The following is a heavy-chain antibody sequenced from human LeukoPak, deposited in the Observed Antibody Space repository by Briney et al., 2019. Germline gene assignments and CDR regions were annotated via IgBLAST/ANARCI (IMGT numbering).Heavy chain of an antibody. CDR3: ARYWGGAVAGTSDY. CDR2: LSAYNGNT. CDR1: GYTFTSYG. V-gene: IGHV1-18*01. Sequence: ASVKVSCKASGYTFTSYGISWVRQAPGQGLEWMGWLSAYNGNTDYTQKLQGRVTLTTDTSTSTAYMELRSLRSDDTAVYYCARYWGGAVAGTSDYWGQGTLVTVSS. J-gene: IGHJ4*02. D-gene: IGHD6-19*01.